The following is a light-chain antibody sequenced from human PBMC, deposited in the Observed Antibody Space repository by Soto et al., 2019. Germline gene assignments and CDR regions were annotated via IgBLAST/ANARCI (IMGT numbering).Light chain of an antibody. V-gene: IGLV1-51*02. CDR2: ENY. CDR1: SSNIGSNY. Sequence: QSVLTQPPSVSAAPGEKVTISCSGSSSNIGSNYVSWYQQLPGTAPKLLIYENYERPSGIPDRFSGSKSGTSATLGITGLQPGDEADYYCGAWDGSLTGGVFGGGTKLTVL. CDR3: GAWDGSLTGGV. J-gene: IGLJ2*01.